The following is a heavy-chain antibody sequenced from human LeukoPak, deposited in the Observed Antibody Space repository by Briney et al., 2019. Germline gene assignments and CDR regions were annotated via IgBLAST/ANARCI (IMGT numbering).Heavy chain of an antibody. J-gene: IGHJ4*02. D-gene: IGHD1-26*01. CDR1: GYTFTSYG. CDR2: ISTDNGNT. Sequence: GASVKVSCKASGYTFTSYGFSWVRQAPGQGLERKGWISTDNGNTNYAQKLQGRVTMTTDTSTSTAYMELRSLRSDDTAVYYCARVVGGSRHFDYWGQGTLVTVSS. V-gene: IGHV1-18*01. CDR3: ARVVGGSRHFDY.